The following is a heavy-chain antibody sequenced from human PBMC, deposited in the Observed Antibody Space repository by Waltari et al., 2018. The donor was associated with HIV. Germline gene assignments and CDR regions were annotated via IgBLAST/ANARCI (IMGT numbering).Heavy chain of an antibody. CDR1: GFTFGDYA. CDR3: TRDSIYYYGSGSYFQH. CDR2: FRSKAYGVTT. J-gene: IGHJ1*01. D-gene: IGHD3-10*01. Sequence: ELQLVESGGGLGQPGRSLRLSCTDSGFTFGDYAMSWVRQAPGKGLEWVGYFRSKAYGVTTDYASSVKGRFTIPRDDSKSIAYLQMNRPTTEDTAVYYCTRDSIYYYGSGSYFQHWGQGTLVTVSS. V-gene: IGHV3-49*04.